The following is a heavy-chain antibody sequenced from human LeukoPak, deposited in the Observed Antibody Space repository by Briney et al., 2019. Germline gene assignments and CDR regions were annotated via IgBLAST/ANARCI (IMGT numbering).Heavy chain of an antibody. CDR3: ARDPAMVRGVIIRWFDP. CDR1: GYTFTSYG. D-gene: IGHD3-10*01. V-gene: IGHV1-18*01. Sequence: ASMKVSCKASGYTFTSYGISWVRQAPGQGLEWMGWISAYNGNTNYAQKLQGRVTMTTDTSTSTAYMELRSLRSDDTAVYYCARDPAMVRGVIIRWFDPWGQGTLVTVSS. CDR2: ISAYNGNT. J-gene: IGHJ5*02.